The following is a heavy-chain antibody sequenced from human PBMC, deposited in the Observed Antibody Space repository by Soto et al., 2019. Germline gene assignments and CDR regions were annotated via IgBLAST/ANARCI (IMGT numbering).Heavy chain of an antibody. CDR2: IIPIFGTA. CDR3: AREDYYDSSGYYYFDY. J-gene: IGHJ4*02. V-gene: IGHV1-69*13. Sequence: ASVKVSCKASGGTFSSYAISWVRQAPGQGLEWMGGIIPIFGTANYAQKFQGRVTITADESTSTAYMELSSLRSEDTAVYYCAREDYYDSSGYYYFDYWGQGTLVTVSS. D-gene: IGHD3-22*01. CDR1: GGTFSSYA.